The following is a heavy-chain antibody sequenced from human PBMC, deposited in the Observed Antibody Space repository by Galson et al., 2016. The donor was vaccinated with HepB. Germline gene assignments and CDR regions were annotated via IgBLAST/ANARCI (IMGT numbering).Heavy chain of an antibody. V-gene: IGHV3-23*01. Sequence: SLRLSCAASGFAFSTYAMSWVRQAPGKGLEWVSAIRHSGGNTHYGDSVKGRFTISRDNPKNTLYLQMNSLRAEDTAVYYCAKHRTTGFNSGWGGSFDSWGQGTVVTVSS. CDR1: GFAFSTYA. CDR2: IRHSGGNT. J-gene: IGHJ3*02. CDR3: AKHRTTGFNSGWGGSFDS. D-gene: IGHD6-19*01.